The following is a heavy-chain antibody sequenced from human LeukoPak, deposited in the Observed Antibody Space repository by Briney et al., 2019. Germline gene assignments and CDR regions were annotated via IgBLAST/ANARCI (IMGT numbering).Heavy chain of an antibody. CDR2: IKSKTDDGTT. Sequence: ARTLGLSCAASGFSFTNAWMSWVRQAPGKGLEWVGRIKSKTDDGTTDYAAPVKSRFTITRDNSKDTLYLQMNSLKTEDTAVYYCTTYISYYLDYWGQGTLVTVS. V-gene: IGHV3-15*01. CDR1: GFSFTNAW. CDR3: TTYISYYLDY. D-gene: IGHD1-14*01. J-gene: IGHJ4*02.